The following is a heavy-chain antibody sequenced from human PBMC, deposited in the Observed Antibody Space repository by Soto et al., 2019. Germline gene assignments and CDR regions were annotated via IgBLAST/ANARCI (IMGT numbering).Heavy chain of an antibody. Sequence: EVQLVESGGGLVQPGGSLRLSCAASGFTFSSYWMSWVRQAPGKGLEWVANIKQDGSEKYYVDSVKSRFTISGDNAKNSLYLQMNSLRAEDTAVYYCAREGYGSGSYRWDWFDPWGQGTLVTVSS. J-gene: IGHJ5*02. D-gene: IGHD3-10*01. V-gene: IGHV3-7*03. CDR3: AREGYGSGSYRWDWFDP. CDR2: IKQDGSEK. CDR1: GFTFSSYW.